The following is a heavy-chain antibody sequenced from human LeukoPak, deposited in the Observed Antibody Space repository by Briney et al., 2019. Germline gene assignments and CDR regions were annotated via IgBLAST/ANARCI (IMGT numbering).Heavy chain of an antibody. V-gene: IGHV3-30-3*01. Sequence: GGSLRLSCAASGFTFSSYAMHWVRQAPGKGLEWVAVISYDGSNKYYADSVKGRFTISRDNSKNTLYLQMNSLRAEDTAVYYCARDSVVPAAIDPSGWFDPWGQGTLLTVSS. J-gene: IGHJ5*02. D-gene: IGHD2-2*01. CDR3: ARDSVVPAAIDPSGWFDP. CDR1: GFTFSSYA. CDR2: ISYDGSNK.